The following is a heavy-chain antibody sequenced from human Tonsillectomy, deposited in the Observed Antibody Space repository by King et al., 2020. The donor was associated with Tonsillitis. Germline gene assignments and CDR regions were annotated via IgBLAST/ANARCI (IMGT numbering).Heavy chain of an antibody. J-gene: IGHJ4*02. CDR2: IYYSGST. CDR3: ANDYGGTFGADY. Sequence: QLQESGPGLVKPSETLSLTCTVSGGSISSSSYYWGWIRQPPGKGLEWIGTIYYSGSTYYNPSLKSRVTISVDTSKNQFSLKLSSVTAADTAVYYCANDYGGTFGADYWGQGTLVTVSS. V-gene: IGHV4-39*01. D-gene: IGHD4-23*01. CDR1: GGSISSSSYY.